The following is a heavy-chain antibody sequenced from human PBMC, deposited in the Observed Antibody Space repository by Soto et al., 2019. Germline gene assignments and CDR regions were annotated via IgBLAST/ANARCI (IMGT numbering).Heavy chain of an antibody. CDR3: ARDSYLYCSGGSCFPAYYFDY. D-gene: IGHD2-15*01. CDR1: GFTFSSYG. J-gene: IGHJ4*02. Sequence: GGSLRLSCAASGFTFSSYGMHWFRQAPGKGLEWVAVIWYDGSNKYYADSVKGRFTISRDNSKNTLYLQMNSLRAEDTAVYYCARDSYLYCSGGSCFPAYYFDYWGQGTLVTVSS. CDR2: IWYDGSNK. V-gene: IGHV3-33*01.